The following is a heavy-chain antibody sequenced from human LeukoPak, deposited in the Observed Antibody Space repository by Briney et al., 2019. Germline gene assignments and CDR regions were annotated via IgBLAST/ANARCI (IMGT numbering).Heavy chain of an antibody. D-gene: IGHD2-2*01. V-gene: IGHV4-59*01. CDR2: IYYSGST. CDR1: GGSISSYY. Sequence: PSETLSLTCTVSGGSISSYYWSWIRQPPGKGLEWIRYIYYSGSTNYNPSLKSRVTISVDTSKNQFSLKLSSVTAADTAVYYCARGRDIVVVPAVPDAFDIWGQGTMVTVSS. J-gene: IGHJ3*02. CDR3: ARGRDIVVVPAVPDAFDI.